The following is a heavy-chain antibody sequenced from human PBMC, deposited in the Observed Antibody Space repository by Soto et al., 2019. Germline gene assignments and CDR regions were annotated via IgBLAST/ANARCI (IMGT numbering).Heavy chain of an antibody. CDR1: GFTFSSYG. J-gene: IGHJ4*02. D-gene: IGHD4-4*01. V-gene: IGHV3-30*18. Sequence: GGSLRLSCAASGFTFSSYGIHWVRQAPGKGREWVAVISYDGSNKYYADSVKGRFTISRDNSKNTLYLQMNSLRAEDTAVYYCAKESSNYELRPLFLHYYFDYWGQGTLVTVSS. CDR3: AKESSNYELRPLFLHYYFDY. CDR2: ISYDGSNK.